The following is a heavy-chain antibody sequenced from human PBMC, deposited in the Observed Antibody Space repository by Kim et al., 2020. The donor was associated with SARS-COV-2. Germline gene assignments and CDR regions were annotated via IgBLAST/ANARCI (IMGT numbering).Heavy chain of an antibody. J-gene: IGHJ4*02. CDR2: IWYDGRNK. Sequence: GGSLRLSCAASGFTFSSYGMHWVRQAPGKGLEWVAVIWYDGRNKYYADSVKGRFTISRDNSKNTLYLQMNSLRAEDTAVYYCARAVDITMVRGVIINDYFDYWGQGTLVTVSS. CDR1: GFTFSSYG. D-gene: IGHD3-10*01. V-gene: IGHV3-33*01. CDR3: ARAVDITMVRGVIINDYFDY.